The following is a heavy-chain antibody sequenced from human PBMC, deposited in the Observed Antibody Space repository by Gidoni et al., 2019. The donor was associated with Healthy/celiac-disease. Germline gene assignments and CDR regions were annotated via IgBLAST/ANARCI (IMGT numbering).Heavy chain of an antibody. V-gene: IGHV3-49*03. D-gene: IGHD5-18*01. CDR1: GFTFGDYA. Sequence: EVQLVESGGGLVQPGRSLRLSCTASGFTFGDYAMSWFRQAPGKGLEWVGFIRSKAYGGTTEYAASVKGRCTISRDDSKSIAYLQMNSLKTEDTAVYYCTQNSNSYGFSKIDYWGQGTLVTVSS. CDR2: IRSKAYGGTT. J-gene: IGHJ4*02. CDR3: TQNSNSYGFSKIDY.